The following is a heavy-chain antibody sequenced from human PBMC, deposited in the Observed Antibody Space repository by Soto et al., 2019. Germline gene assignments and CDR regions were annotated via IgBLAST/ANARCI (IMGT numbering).Heavy chain of an antibody. CDR2: ISWDGSNR. CDR3: AKDISRGPTKNYDFWSGPDY. CDR1: GFTVDEYD. D-gene: IGHD3-3*01. V-gene: IGHV3-43D*04. J-gene: IGHJ4*02. Sequence: GSLRLSCAASGFTVDEYDMHWVRQPPGKGLEWVSLISWDGSNRYYADSVQGRFTISRDNSKYSLYLEMNSLRPEDTALYYCAKDISRGPTKNYDFWSGPDYWGQGTLVTVSS.